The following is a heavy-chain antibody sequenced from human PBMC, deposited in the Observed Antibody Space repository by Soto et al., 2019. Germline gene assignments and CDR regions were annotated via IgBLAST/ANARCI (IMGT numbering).Heavy chain of an antibody. J-gene: IGHJ6*04. CDR3: AKDRGTSTRHGMAV. D-gene: IGHD2-2*01. Sequence: QVQLVESGGGVVQPGRSLSLSCATSGFTFSIYGMHWVRQAPGKGLEWVAVIWFDGSNIYSADSVKGRFTISRDNSKKTLYLQRKSLGADDTAVNYCAKDRGTSTRHGMAVWGKGTTVPVS. CDR1: GFTFSIYG. CDR2: IWFDGSNI. V-gene: IGHV3-33*06.